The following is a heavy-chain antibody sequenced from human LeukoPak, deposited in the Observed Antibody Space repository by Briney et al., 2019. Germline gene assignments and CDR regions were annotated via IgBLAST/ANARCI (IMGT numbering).Heavy chain of an antibody. CDR3: ARDEGGVSGFDY. CDR1: GYTFTDYY. Sequence: ASVKVSCKASGYTFTDYYMHWVRQAPGQGLEWMGRINPNSGGTNYAQKFQGRVTMTRDTSISTAYMELSRLRSDDTAVYYCARDEGGVSGFDYWGQGTLVTVSS. D-gene: IGHD3-16*01. J-gene: IGHJ4*02. CDR2: INPNSGGT. V-gene: IGHV1-2*06.